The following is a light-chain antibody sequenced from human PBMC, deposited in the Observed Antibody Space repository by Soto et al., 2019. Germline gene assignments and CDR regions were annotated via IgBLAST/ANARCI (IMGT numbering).Light chain of an antibody. CDR2: GAS. Sequence: EIVLTQSTATLSLSPGERATLSCRASQSVSSSYLAWYQQKPGQAPRLLSYGASSRATGIPDRFSGSGSGIDFTLTISRLEPEDFAVYYCQQYGSSPLTFGGGTKVEIK. CDR3: QQYGSSPLT. V-gene: IGKV3-20*01. J-gene: IGKJ4*01. CDR1: QSVSSSY.